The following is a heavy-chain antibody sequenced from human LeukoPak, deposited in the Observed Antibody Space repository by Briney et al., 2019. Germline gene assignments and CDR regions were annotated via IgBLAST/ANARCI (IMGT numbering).Heavy chain of an antibody. CDR2: ISGSGAST. CDR3: ATGRWYCDY. D-gene: IGHD6-13*01. CDR1: GFTFSSYA. Sequence: PGGSLRLSCAASGFTFSSYAMSWVRQAPGKGLEWVSLISGSGASTYYADSMKGRFTISRDNSKNTLYLQMNSLRAEDTAAYYCATGRWYCDYWGQGTLVTVSS. V-gene: IGHV3-23*01. J-gene: IGHJ4*02.